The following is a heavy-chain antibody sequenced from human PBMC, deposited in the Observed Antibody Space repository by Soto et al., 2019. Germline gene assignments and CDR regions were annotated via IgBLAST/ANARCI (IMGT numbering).Heavy chain of an antibody. D-gene: IGHD1-20*01. Sequence: ASVKVSCKGSGCTLTELSMHWVRQAPGKGLEWMGGFDPEDGETIYAQKFQGRVTMTEDTSTDTAYMELSSLRSEDTAVYYCATAGKDRSTTYNWKSALEVRWSFDIWGQGTMVTVSS. CDR1: GCTLTELS. CDR3: ATAGKDRSTTYNWKSALEVRWSFDI. V-gene: IGHV1-24*01. J-gene: IGHJ3*02. CDR2: FDPEDGET.